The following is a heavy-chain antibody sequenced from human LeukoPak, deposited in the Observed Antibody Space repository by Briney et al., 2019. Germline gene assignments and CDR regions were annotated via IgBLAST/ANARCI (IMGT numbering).Heavy chain of an antibody. Sequence: SEALSLTCTVSGGSITTYYWSWIRQPPGKGLEWIGYIYYSGSTNYNPSLKSRVTISVDTSKNQFSLNLSSVTAADTAVYYCARVSSGWYRVNPWGQGTLVTVSS. D-gene: IGHD6-19*01. CDR2: IYYSGST. V-gene: IGHV4-59*01. CDR3: ARVSSGWYRVNP. CDR1: GGSITTYY. J-gene: IGHJ5*02.